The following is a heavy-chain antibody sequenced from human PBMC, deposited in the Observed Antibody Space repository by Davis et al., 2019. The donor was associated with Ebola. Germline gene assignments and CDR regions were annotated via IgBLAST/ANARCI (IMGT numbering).Heavy chain of an antibody. CDR2: ITGSADLT. V-gene: IGHV3-23*01. J-gene: IGHJ6*02. CDR1: GFTFNYYA. Sequence: GGSLRLSCAASGFTFNYYAMSWVRQVPGKGLEWVSTITGSADLTHYADSVKGRFTVSRDNPKNTLYLQMYSLRAEDTAVYYCAKGMSRSAYYAMDVWGQGTTVTVSS. CDR3: AKGMSRSAYYAMDV. D-gene: IGHD2-8*01.